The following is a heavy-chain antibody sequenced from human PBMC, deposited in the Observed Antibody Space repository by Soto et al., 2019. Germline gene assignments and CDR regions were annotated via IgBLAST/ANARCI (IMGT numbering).Heavy chain of an antibody. J-gene: IGHJ4*02. CDR3: ARGLTIFGVDVSPY. V-gene: IGHV1-8*01. CDR2: MNPNSGNT. Sequence: ASVKVSCKASGYTFTGYDINWVRQATGQGLEWMGWMNPNSGNTGYAQKFQGRVTMTRNTSISTAYMELSSLRSEDTAVYYCARGLTIFGVDVSPYWGQGTLVTVSS. CDR1: GYTFTGYD. D-gene: IGHD3-3*01.